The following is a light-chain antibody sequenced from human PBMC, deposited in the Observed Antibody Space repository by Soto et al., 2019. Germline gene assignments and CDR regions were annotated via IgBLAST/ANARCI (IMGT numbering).Light chain of an antibody. CDR2: DVS. CDR3: CSYTTSNTRQIV. J-gene: IGLJ1*01. V-gene: IGLV2-14*01. CDR1: SSDVGGYNY. Sequence: QSVLTQPASVSGSPGQSITISCTGTSSDVGGYNYVSWYQQHPGKATKFMNYDVSNRPSGVSNRFSGSKSGNTASLTISGLQAEDEADYYCCSYTTSNTRQIVFGTGTKVTVL.